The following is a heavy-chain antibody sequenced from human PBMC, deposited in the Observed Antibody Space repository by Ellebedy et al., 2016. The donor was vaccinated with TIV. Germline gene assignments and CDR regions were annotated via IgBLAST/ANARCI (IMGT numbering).Heavy chain of an antibody. V-gene: IGHV3-48*04. J-gene: IGHJ4*02. CDR2: ISSSSSTI. CDR1: GFTFSSCS. Sequence: LSLTCAASGFTFSSCSMNWVRQAPGKGLEWVSYISSSSSTIYYAESVKGRFTISRDNAKNSLYLQMNSLRAEDTAVYYCATLRLGELSLYNYWGQGTLVTVSS. CDR3: ATLRLGELSLYNY. D-gene: IGHD3-16*02.